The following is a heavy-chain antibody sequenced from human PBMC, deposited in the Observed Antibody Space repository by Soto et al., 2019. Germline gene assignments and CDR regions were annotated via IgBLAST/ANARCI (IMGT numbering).Heavy chain of an antibody. J-gene: IGHJ6*03. CDR1: GGSISSGNYY. D-gene: IGHD2-8*01. Sequence: SETLSLTCTVSGGSISSGNYYWIWIRQHPGEGLEWIGYIYYSGSTYYNPSLKSRVTISVDTSKSQFSLKLSSVTAADTAAYYCARMPLMAYYVDVWGKGTTVTVSS. CDR3: ARMPLMAYYVDV. V-gene: IGHV4-31*03. CDR2: IYYSGST.